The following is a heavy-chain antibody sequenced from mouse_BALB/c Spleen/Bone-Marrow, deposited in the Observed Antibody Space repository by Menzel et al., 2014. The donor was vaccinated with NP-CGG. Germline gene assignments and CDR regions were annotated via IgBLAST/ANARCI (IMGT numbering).Heavy chain of an antibody. CDR1: GFIFSSFG. D-gene: IGHD1-1*01. Sequence: DVMLVESGGGLVQPGGSRKLSCAASGFIFSSFGMHWVRQAPEKGLEWVAYISSGSSTIYYADTVKGRFTISRDNPKNILFPQMASLRSEDTAMYYCARSRFPDYGSSPFDYWGQGTTLTVSS. V-gene: IGHV5-17*02. J-gene: IGHJ2*01. CDR2: ISSGSSTI. CDR3: ARSRFPDYGSSPFDY.